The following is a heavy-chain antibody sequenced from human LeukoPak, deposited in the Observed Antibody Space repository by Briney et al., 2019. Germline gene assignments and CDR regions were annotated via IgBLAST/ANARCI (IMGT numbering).Heavy chain of an antibody. V-gene: IGHV4-34*01. D-gene: IGHD2-2*02. J-gene: IGHJ6*03. CDR2: INHSGST. CDR1: GGSFSGYY. CDR3: ATGYCSSTSCYRAGYYYYMDV. Sequence: SETLSLTCTVSGGSFSGYYWSRIRQPPGKGLEWIGEINHSGSTNYNPSLKSRVTISVDTSKNQFSLKLSSVTAADTAVYYCATGYCSSTSCYRAGYYYYMDVWGKGTTVTVSS.